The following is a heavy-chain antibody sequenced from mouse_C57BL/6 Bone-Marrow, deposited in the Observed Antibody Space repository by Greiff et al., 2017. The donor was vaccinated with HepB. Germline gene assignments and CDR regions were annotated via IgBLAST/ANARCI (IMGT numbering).Heavy chain of an antibody. CDR1: GFSLTSYA. V-gene: IGHV2-9-1*01. D-gene: IGHD2-3*01. J-gene: IGHJ4*01. Sequence: VQLQQSGPGLVAPSQSLSITCTVSGFSLTSYAMSWVRQPPGKGLEWLGVIWTGGGTNYNSALKSRLSISKDNSKSQVFLKMNSLQTDDTARYYCASIYDGYYDAMDYWGQGTSVTVSS. CDR3: ASIYDGYYDAMDY. CDR2: IWTGGGT.